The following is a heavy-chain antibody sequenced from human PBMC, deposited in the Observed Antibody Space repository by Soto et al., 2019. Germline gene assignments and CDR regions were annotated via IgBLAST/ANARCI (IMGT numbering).Heavy chain of an antibody. CDR3: ARQVDIVALFDY. J-gene: IGHJ4*02. Sequence: QLQLQESGPGLVKPSETLSLTCTVSGGSISSSSYYWGWIRQPPGKGLEWIGSIYYSGSTYYNPSLKSRVTISVDTSKNQFSLKLSSVTAADTAVYYCARQVDIVALFDYWGQGTLVTVSS. CDR2: IYYSGST. V-gene: IGHV4-39*01. D-gene: IGHD5-12*01. CDR1: GGSISSSSYY.